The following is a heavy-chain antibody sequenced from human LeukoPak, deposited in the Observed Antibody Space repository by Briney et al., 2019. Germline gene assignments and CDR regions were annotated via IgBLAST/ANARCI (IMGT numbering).Heavy chain of an antibody. CDR2: IDPDSGGK. V-gene: IGHV1-2*02. D-gene: IGHD3-22*01. Sequence: GASVTVSCKASGYTFTDYYVHWVRQAPGQGLEWMGCIDPDSGGKKYAQKFQGRVTMTRDTSISTVYMELSRLRSDDTAVHYCAREYYDSSGTKYAFDIWGQGTLVTVSS. J-gene: IGHJ3*02. CDR1: GYTFTDYY. CDR3: AREYYDSSGTKYAFDI.